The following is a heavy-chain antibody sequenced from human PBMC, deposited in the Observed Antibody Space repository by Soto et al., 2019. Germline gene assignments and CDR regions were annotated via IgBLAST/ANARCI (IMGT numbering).Heavy chain of an antibody. J-gene: IGHJ6*03. V-gene: IGHV1-18*01. Sequence: QVQLVQSGAEVKKPGASVKVSCKASGYTFTSYGISWVRQAPGQGLEWMGWISAYNGNTNYAQKLQGRVTMTTDTSTSTADMGLRSLRSDDTAGYYCARDRHWVASGVYMDVWGKGTTVTVSS. CDR2: ISAYNGNT. CDR1: GYTFTSYG. D-gene: IGHD3-3*01. CDR3: ARDRHWVASGVYMDV.